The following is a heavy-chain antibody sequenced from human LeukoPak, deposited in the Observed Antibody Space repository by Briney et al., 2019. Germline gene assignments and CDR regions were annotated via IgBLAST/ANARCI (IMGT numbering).Heavy chain of an antibody. D-gene: IGHD2-21*02. Sequence: GGSLRLSCAASGFTLRSYGMNWVRQAPGKGLEWLAVISYDGSNKYYADSVKGRFTISRDNSKNTLYLQMNSLRAEDTAVYYCAKVRWGGVVTASAFDYWGQGTLVTVSS. CDR1: GFTLRSYG. J-gene: IGHJ4*02. CDR2: ISYDGSNK. CDR3: AKVRWGGVVTASAFDY. V-gene: IGHV3-30*18.